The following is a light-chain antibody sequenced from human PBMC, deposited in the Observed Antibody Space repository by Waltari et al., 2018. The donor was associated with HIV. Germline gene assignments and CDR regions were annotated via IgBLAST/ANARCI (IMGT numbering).Light chain of an antibody. CDR2: KNN. Sequence: QSALTQPPSASGTPGQRVPISCSGNRSNIGSNSVTWYQQLPGTAPRLLIFKNNQRPSGVPDRFSGSKSGTSASLAISGLQSEDEADYYCAAWDDNLNGLFGGGTKLTVL. J-gene: IGLJ2*01. CDR1: RSNIGSNS. CDR3: AAWDDNLNGL. V-gene: IGLV1-44*01.